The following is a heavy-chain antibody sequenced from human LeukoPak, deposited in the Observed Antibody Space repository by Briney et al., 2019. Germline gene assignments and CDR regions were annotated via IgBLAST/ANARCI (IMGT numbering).Heavy chain of an antibody. Sequence: GGSLRLSCAASGFTFSSYGMHWVRQAPGKGLEWVAVISYDGSNKYYADSVKGRFTISRDNSKNTLYLQMNSLRAEDTAVYYCAKGLGVRGVPLDYWGQGTLVTVSS. V-gene: IGHV3-30*18. CDR3: AKGLGVRGVPLDY. CDR2: ISYDGSNK. D-gene: IGHD3-10*01. J-gene: IGHJ4*02. CDR1: GFTFSSYG.